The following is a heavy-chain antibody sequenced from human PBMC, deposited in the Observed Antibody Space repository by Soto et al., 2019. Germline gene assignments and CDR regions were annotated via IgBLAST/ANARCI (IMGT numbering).Heavy chain of an antibody. D-gene: IGHD3-3*01. CDR1: GYTFTDYA. J-gene: IGHJ6*02. CDR2: IIPIFGTA. CDR3: ARGFLEWSRRHYYYYGMDV. V-gene: IGHV1-69*13. Sequence: ASVKVSCKAAGYTFTDYAIGWVRQAPGQGLEWMGGIIPIFGTANYAQKFQGRVTITADESTSTAYMELSSLRSEDTAVYYCARGFLEWSRRHYYYYGMDVWGQGTTVTVSS.